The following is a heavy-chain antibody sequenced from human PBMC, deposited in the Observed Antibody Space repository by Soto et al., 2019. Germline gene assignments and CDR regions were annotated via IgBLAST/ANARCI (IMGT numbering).Heavy chain of an antibody. CDR3: AKGPWIQLWFGDY. V-gene: IGHV3-23*01. CDR1: GFTFSSYA. D-gene: IGHD5-18*01. J-gene: IGHJ4*02. Sequence: EVQLLESGGGLVQPGGSLRLSCAASGFTFSSYAMSWVRQAPGKGLEWVSAISGSGGSTYYADSVKGRFTISRDNSKNTLYRQMNSLRAEDTAVYYCAKGPWIQLWFGDYWGQGTLVTVSS. CDR2: ISGSGGST.